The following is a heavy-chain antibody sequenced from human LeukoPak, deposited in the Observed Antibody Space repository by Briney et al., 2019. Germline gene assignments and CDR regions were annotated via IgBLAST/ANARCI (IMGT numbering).Heavy chain of an antibody. Sequence: SETLSLTCTVSGASIGTNNYYWAWIRQPPGKGLEWIGSISYSGNTYSNPSLKSRFIISIDMSRNLFSLNLTSVTAADTAIYYCARQSLIRGVLHSFDYWGQGSLVTVSS. J-gene: IGHJ4*02. CDR1: GASIGTNNYY. CDR2: ISYSGNT. CDR3: ARQSLIRGVLHSFDY. D-gene: IGHD3-10*01. V-gene: IGHV4-39*01.